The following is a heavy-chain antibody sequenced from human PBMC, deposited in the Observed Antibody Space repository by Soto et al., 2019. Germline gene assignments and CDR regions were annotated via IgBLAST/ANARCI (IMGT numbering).Heavy chain of an antibody. J-gene: IGHJ6*02. CDR3: ARGVGIFSTNRMEL. CDR2: SYLVDSDT. D-gene: IGHD2-21*01. CDR1: GYTFSNYW. V-gene: IGHV5-51*01. Sequence: ESLKISCKGSGYTFSNYWLGWVREMPGKGLERRGISYLVDSDTRYSPSVQGQFTISADKSINTAYLQWSTVKASDTAMYYCARGVGIFSTNRMELWGQGTAVTVSS.